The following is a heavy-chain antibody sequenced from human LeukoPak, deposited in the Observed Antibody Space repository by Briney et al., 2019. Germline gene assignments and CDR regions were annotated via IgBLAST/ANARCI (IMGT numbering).Heavy chain of an antibody. CDR1: GFTFSAYA. D-gene: IGHD4-17*01. J-gene: IGHJ3*01. CDR2: ITSGGAP. Sequence: GGSLRLSCAASGFTFSAYAVMWVRQAPGQGLEWVSAITSGGAPRYADSVKGRFTISRDNSKNMLYLQMNSLRAGDTARYFCARDPNGDYIGAFEFWGQGTGVTVPS. V-gene: IGHV3-23*01. CDR3: ARDPNGDYIGAFEF.